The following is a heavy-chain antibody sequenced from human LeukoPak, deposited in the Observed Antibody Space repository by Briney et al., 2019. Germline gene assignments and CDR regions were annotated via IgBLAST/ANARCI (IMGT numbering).Heavy chain of an antibody. J-gene: IGHJ4*02. CDR3: AKDVRNSGSPI. D-gene: IGHD6-19*01. Sequence: GGSLRLSCAASGFTFSSYGMHWVRQAPGKGLEWVAVISYDGSNKYYADSVKGRFTISRDNSKNTLYLQMNSLRAEDTAVYYCAKDVRNSGSPIWGQGTLVTVSS. V-gene: IGHV3-30*18. CDR2: ISYDGSNK. CDR1: GFTFSSYG.